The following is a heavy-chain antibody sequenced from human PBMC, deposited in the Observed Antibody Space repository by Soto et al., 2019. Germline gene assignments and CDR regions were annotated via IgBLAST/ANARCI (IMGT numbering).Heavy chain of an antibody. D-gene: IGHD3-10*01. CDR2: ISYDGSNK. CDR3: AKELPTVWFGELFHDDDSYDY. Sequence: GGSLRLSCAASGFTFSSYGMHWVRQAPGKGLEWVAVISYDGSNKYYADSVKGRFTISRDNSKNTLYLQMNSLRAEDTAVYYCAKELPTVWFGELFHDDDSYDYWSQGTLVTVSS. CDR1: GFTFSSYG. V-gene: IGHV3-30*18. J-gene: IGHJ4*02.